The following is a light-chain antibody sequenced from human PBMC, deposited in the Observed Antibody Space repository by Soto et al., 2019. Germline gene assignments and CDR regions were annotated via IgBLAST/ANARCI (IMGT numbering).Light chain of an antibody. CDR3: QYLNGAPTIT. V-gene: IGKV1-5*03. Sequence: DIQMTQSPSTLSGSVVDRVTITFRASQTISSWLAWYQQKPGKAPKLLIYKASTLKSGVPSRFSGSGSGTEFSLTITGLQPEDFVTYYCQYLNGAPTITFGQGTRLEIK. CDR2: KAS. CDR1: QTISSW. J-gene: IGKJ5*01.